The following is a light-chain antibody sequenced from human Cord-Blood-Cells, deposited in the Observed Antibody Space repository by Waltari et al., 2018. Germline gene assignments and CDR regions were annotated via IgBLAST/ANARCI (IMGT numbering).Light chain of an antibody. Sequence: DRVTITCRASQSISSYLKRYQQKPGKAPKLLIYAICSVQSGVPLRFSGSASDTDFTLAISSLHPEDFEPYYSLQSYSTPPLPFGEGSKL. CDR1: QSISSY. CDR3: LQSYSTPPLP. V-gene: IGKV1-39*01. J-gene: IGKJ2*01. CDR2: AIC.